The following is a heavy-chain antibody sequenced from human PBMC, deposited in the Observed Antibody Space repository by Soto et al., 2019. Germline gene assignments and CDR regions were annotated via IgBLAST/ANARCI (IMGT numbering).Heavy chain of an antibody. CDR1: GFTFTNYW. CDR2: IKQDGSEK. CDR3: ARDMGVFWSGYPEGGFDY. Sequence: GGSLRLSCAASGFTFTNYWMSWVRQAPGKGLERVANIKQDGSEKYYADSAKGRFIISRDNAKTSLYLQMNSLRAEDTAVYYCARDMGVFWSGYPEGGFDYWGQGTPVTVSS. D-gene: IGHD3-3*01. J-gene: IGHJ4*02. V-gene: IGHV3-7*01.